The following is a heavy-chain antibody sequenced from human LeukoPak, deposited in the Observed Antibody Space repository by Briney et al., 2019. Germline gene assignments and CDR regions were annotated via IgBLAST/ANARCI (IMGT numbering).Heavy chain of an antibody. J-gene: IGHJ4*02. V-gene: IGHV1-8*01. D-gene: IGHD5-12*01. CDR3: ARDGGYSGYDYFDY. CDR2: MNPNSGNT. Sequence: ASVKVSCKASVYTFTSYDINWVRQATGQGLEWMGWMNPNSGNTGYAQKFQGRVTMTRNTSISTAYMELSSLRSEDTAVYYCARDGGYSGYDYFDYWGQGTLVTVSS. CDR1: VYTFTSYD.